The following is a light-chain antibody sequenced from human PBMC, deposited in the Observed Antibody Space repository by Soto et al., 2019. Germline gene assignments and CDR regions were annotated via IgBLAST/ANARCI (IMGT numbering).Light chain of an antibody. CDR1: QSVSSY. CDR2: DAS. Sequence: EIVLTQSPATLSLSPGERATLSCRASQSVSSYLAWYQQKPGQAPRLLIYDASNRATGIPARFSGSGSGTDFTLTISSLEPEDFAVYYCRQYGRSLGFAFGGGTKVDI. V-gene: IGKV3-11*01. J-gene: IGKJ4*01. CDR3: RQYGRSLGFA.